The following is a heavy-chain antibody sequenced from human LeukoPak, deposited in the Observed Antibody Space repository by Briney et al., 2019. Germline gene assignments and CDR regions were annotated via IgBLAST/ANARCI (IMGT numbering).Heavy chain of an antibody. CDR2: IWFHGGEI. Sequence: GGSLRLSCAASGFTFSHYGMHWVRQAPGMGLEWVAVIWFHGGEIHYPDSVKGRFTISRDNSKNTLYLQMDNLRAGDTAVYYCVRGSGGNGYGYWGDYWGQGTLVTVSP. J-gene: IGHJ4*02. D-gene: IGHD2-15*01. V-gene: IGHV3-33*01. CDR1: GFTFSHYG. CDR3: VRGSGGNGYGYWGDY.